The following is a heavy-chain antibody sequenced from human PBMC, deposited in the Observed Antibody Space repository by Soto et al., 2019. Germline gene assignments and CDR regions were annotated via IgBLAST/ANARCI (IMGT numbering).Heavy chain of an antibody. J-gene: IGHJ4*02. CDR1: GFTFNNYA. D-gene: IGHD2-21*02. CDR3: AKGSVVVAAKFDS. CDR2: ISSSGYST. Sequence: GESLKISCAASGFTFNNYAMSWVRQAPGKGLEWVSAISSSGYSTYYADSVKGRFTISRDNSKNTVYLQMNNLRAEDTAVYYCAKGSVVVAAKFDSWGQGTLVTVSS. V-gene: IGHV3-23*01.